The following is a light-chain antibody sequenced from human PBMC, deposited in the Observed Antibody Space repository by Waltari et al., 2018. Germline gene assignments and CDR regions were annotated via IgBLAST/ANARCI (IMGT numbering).Light chain of an antibody. CDR3: AEALQSVT. V-gene: IGKV2-28*01. Sequence: DIVMTKSPLSLPVPPGETASISCRSSQSLLENNGYNYLDWYLQKPGQSPQILIYLGSNRASGVPDRFSGSGSGTDFTLKISRVEAEDAGVYYCAEALQSVTFGQGTRLEIK. J-gene: IGKJ5*01. CDR1: QSLLENNGYNY. CDR2: LGS.